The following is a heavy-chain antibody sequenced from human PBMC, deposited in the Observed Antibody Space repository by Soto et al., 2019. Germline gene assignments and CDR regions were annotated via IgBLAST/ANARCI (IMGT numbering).Heavy chain of an antibody. CDR1: GYTFTSYD. D-gene: IGHD2-15*01. CDR2: MNPNSGNT. Sequence: ASVKVSCKASGYTFTSYDINWVRQATGQGLEWMGWMNPNSGNTGYAQKFQGRVTMTRNTSISTAYMELSSLRSEDTAVYYCAIRKLSGYDPAKYCSGGSCKYNWFDPWGQGTLVTVSS. CDR3: AIRKLSGYDPAKYCSGGSCKYNWFDP. V-gene: IGHV1-8*01. J-gene: IGHJ5*02.